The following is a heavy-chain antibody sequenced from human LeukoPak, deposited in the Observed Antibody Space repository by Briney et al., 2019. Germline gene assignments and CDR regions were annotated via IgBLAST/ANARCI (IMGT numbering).Heavy chain of an antibody. CDR1: GFTVSSNY. J-gene: IGHJ4*02. D-gene: IGHD6-19*01. CDR2: IYSGGST. Sequence: GGSLRLSCAASGFTVSSNYMSWVRQAPGKGLEGVSVIYSGGSTYYADSVKGRFTISRDNSKNTLYLQMNSLRAEDTAVDYCARGESYSSGWLANWGQGTLVTVSS. CDR3: ARGESYSSGWLAN. V-gene: IGHV3-53*01.